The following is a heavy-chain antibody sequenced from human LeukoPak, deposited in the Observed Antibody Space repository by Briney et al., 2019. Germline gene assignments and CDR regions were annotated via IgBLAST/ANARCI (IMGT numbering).Heavy chain of an antibody. CDR1: GGTFSSYA. CDR2: IIPIFGTA. V-gene: IGHV1-69*06. CDR3: ARVKVTGARPLDY. Sequence: SVKVSCKASGGTFSSYAISWVRQAPGQWLEWMGGIIPIFGTANYAQKFQGRVTITADKSTSTAYMELSSLRSEDTAVYYCARVKVTGARPLDYWGQGTLVTVSS. J-gene: IGHJ4*02. D-gene: IGHD2-21*02.